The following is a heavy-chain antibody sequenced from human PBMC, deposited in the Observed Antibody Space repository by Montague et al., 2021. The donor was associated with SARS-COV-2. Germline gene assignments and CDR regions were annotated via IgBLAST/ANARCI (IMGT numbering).Heavy chain of an antibody. J-gene: IGHJ1*01. V-gene: IGHV4-59*08. CDR1: GGFLSSYY. CDR2: TYYSGST. Sequence: SETLSLTCTLAGGFLSSYYWSWIRQPPGKGLEWIGYTYYSGSTNYHPSLKSRVTLTVDTYKNQFSLNLRSVTAAATAVYYCACHVSGGLSHFHHWGQGSLVTVSS. CDR3: ACHVSGGLSHFHH. D-gene: IGHD2-8*01.